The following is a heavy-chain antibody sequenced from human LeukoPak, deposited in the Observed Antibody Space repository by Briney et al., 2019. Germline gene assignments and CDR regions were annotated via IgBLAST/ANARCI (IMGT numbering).Heavy chain of an antibody. J-gene: IGHJ4*02. CDR2: IWYDGSNK. D-gene: IGHD3-10*01. V-gene: IGHV3-33*01. CDR3: AREYGSGSYYKSYFDY. CDR1: GFTFSSYG. Sequence: GRSLRLSCAASGFTFSSYGMHWVRQAPGKGPEWVAVIWYDGSNKYYADSVKGRFTISRDNSKNTLYLQMNSLRAEDTAVYYCAREYGSGSYYKSYFDYWGQGTLVTVSS.